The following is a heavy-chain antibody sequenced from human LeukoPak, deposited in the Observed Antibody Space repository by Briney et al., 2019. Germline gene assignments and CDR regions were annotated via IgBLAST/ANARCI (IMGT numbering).Heavy chain of an antibody. V-gene: IGHV1-18*01. CDR2: ISAYNGNT. CDR1: GYTFTSYG. CDR3: ARGVLHHTRIAARPGYYYYMDV. Sequence: ASVKVSCKASGYTFTSYGISWVRQAPGQGLEWMGWISAYNGNTNYAQKLQGRVTMTTDTSTSTAYMELRSLRSDDTAVYYCARGVLHHTRIAARPGYYYYMDVWGKGTTVTVSS. D-gene: IGHD6-6*01. J-gene: IGHJ6*03.